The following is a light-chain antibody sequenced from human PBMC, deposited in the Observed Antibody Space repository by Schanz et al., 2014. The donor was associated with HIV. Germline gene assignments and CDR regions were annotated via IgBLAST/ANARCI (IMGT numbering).Light chain of an antibody. V-gene: IGKV3D-15*01. CDR1: QSVSSN. Sequence: EIVLTQSPATLSLSPGERVTLSCRASQSVSSNLAWYQQKPGQAPRLLIYGASSRATGIPDRFSGSGSGTEFTLTISSLQSEDFAVYSCQQYNDWPRTFGQGTKVEIK. CDR2: GAS. J-gene: IGKJ1*01. CDR3: QQYNDWPRT.